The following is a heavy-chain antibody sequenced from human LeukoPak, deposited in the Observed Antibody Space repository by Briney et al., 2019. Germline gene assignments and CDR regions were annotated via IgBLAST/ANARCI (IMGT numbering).Heavy chain of an antibody. D-gene: IGHD2-2*02. CDR1: GFTFSSYS. V-gene: IGHV3-21*01. Sequence: PGGSLRLSCAASGFTFSSYSMNWVRQAPGKGLEWVSSISSSSSYIYYADSVKGRFTISRGNAKNSLYLQMNSLRAEDTAVYYCARDYVVPAAIGNLNWFDPWGQGTLVTVSS. CDR3: ARDYVVPAAIGNLNWFDP. CDR2: ISSSSSYI. J-gene: IGHJ5*02.